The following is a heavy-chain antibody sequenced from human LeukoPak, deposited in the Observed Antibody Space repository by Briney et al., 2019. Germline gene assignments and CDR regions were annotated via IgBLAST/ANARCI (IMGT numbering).Heavy chain of an antibody. CDR1: GYSFTTYW. CDR3: ARARYCRGGNCYAEY. V-gene: IGHV5-51*01. CDR2: IYPGDSDT. D-gene: IGHD2-15*01. Sequence: KSGESLKISCKGSGYSFTTYWIGRVRQMPGKGLEWMGIIYPGDSDTRYSPSFQGQVTISADKSISTAYLQWSSLKASDTAMCYCARARYCRGGNCYAEYWGQGTLVTVSS. J-gene: IGHJ4*02.